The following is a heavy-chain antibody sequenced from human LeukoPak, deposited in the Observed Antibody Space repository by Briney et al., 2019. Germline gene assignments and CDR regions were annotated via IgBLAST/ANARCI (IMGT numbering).Heavy chain of an antibody. J-gene: IGHJ4*02. CDR2: ISSSGSTI. V-gene: IGHV3-11*01. CDR1: GFTFSDYY. D-gene: IGHD6-13*01. Sequence: PGGSLRLSCAASGFTFSDYYMSWIRQAPGKGLEWVSYISSSGSTIYYADSVKGRFTISRDNSKNTLYLQMDSLRADDTAVYYCAGGRTYSSSTLEDYWGQGTLVTVSS. CDR3: AGGRTYSSSTLEDY.